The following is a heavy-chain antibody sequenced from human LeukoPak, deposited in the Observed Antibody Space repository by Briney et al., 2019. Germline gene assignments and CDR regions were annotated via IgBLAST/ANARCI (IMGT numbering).Heavy chain of an antibody. J-gene: IGHJ4*02. CDR3: ARDHAMVRGEFDY. D-gene: IGHD3-10*01. CDR1: GFSFSSYG. Sequence: PGGSLRLSCAASGFSFSSYGMHWVRQAPGKGLEWVAVIWYDGSNKYYADSVKGRFTISGDNSKNTLYLQMNSLRAEDTAVYYCARDHAMVRGEFDYWGQGTLVTVSS. V-gene: IGHV3-33*01. CDR2: IWYDGSNK.